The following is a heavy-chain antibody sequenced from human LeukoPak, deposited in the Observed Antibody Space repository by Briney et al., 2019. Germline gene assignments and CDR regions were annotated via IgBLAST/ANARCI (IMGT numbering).Heavy chain of an antibody. CDR2: IYYSGST. J-gene: IGHJ3*02. Sequence: PSETLSLTCTVSGGSISSSSYYWGWIRQPPGKGLEWIGSIYYSGSTYYNPYLKSRVTISVDTSKNQFSLKLSSVTAADTAVYYCARYYDFWSGYYSDAFDIWGQGTMVTVSS. CDR1: GGSISSSSYY. CDR3: ARYYDFWSGYYSDAFDI. D-gene: IGHD3-3*01. V-gene: IGHV4-39*01.